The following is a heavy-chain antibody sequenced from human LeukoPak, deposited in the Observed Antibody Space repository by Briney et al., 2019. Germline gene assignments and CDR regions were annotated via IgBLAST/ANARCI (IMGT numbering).Heavy chain of an antibody. J-gene: IGHJ4*02. D-gene: IGHD2-8*01. CDR3: ATSGGYCTNGVCSGVDY. Sequence: SETLSLTCTVSGGSISSSSYYWGWVRKPPGKGLEWIGSIYYSGSTYYNPSRKSRVTISVDASKNQFSLKLSSVTAADTAVYYCATSGGYCTNGVCSGVDYWGQGTLVTVSS. V-gene: IGHV4-39*01. CDR1: GGSISSSSYY. CDR2: IYYSGST.